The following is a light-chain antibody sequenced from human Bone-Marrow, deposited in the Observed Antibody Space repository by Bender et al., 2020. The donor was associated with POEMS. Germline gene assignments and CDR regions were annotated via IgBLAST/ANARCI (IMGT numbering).Light chain of an antibody. V-gene: IGLV2-14*01. Sequence: QSALTQPASVSGSPGQSITISCTGTSNDIGGNDYVSWYRQFPGEAPKVLIYEVSSRPSGVSTRFSASKSGNTASLMISGLQAEDEADYYCTSYIATNNLLFGGGTKLTVL. CDR3: TSYIATNNLL. J-gene: IGLJ2*01. CDR2: EVS. CDR1: SNDIGGNDY.